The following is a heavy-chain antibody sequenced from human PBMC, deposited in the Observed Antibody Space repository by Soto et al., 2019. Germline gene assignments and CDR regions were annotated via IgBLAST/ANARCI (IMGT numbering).Heavy chain of an antibody. CDR1: GGSISSGGYY. CDR2: IYYSGST. Sequence: QVQLQESGPGLVKPSQTLSLTCTVSGGSISSGGYYWSWIRQHPGKGLEWIGYIYYSGSTYYNPPLKSRVTISVDTSKNQFSLKLSSVTAADTAVYYCARDQSDYGDYETSGYGMDVWGQGTTVTVSS. J-gene: IGHJ6*02. D-gene: IGHD4-17*01. V-gene: IGHV4-31*03. CDR3: ARDQSDYGDYETSGYGMDV.